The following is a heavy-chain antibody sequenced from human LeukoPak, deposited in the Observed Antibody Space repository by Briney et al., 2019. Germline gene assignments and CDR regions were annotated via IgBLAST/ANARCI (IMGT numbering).Heavy chain of an antibody. CDR1: GFTFSSYA. V-gene: IGHV3-23*01. CDR3: LYGGYFQH. D-gene: IGHD3-16*01. Sequence: GGSLRLSCAASGFTFSSYAMSWVRQAPGKGLEWVPAISGSGGSTYYADSVKGRFTISRDNSKNTLYLQMNSLRADDTAVYFCLYGGYFQHWGQGTLVTVSS. CDR2: ISGSGGST. J-gene: IGHJ1*01.